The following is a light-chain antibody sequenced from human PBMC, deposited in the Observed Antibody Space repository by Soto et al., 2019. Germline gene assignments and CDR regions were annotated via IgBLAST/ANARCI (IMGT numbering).Light chain of an antibody. V-gene: IGKV1-5*01. CDR2: DAS. Sequence: DIQMTQSPSTLSASVGDRVTITCRASESISSWLAWYQQKPGKAPKLLIYDASSLESGVPSRFSGSGSGTEFTLTISSLQPDDFATYYCQQYNSYPWTFGKGTKVENK. J-gene: IGKJ1*01. CDR3: QQYNSYPWT. CDR1: ESISSW.